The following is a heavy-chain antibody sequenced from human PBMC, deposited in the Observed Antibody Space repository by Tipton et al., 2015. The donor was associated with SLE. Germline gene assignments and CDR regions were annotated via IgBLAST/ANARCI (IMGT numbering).Heavy chain of an antibody. CDR2: IYYSGST. CDR1: GGSISSSSYY. J-gene: IGHJ4*02. CDR3: VRHRGIVGATTDY. Sequence: TLSLTCTVSGGSISSSSYYWGWIRQPPGKGLEWIGCIYYSGSTYYNPSLKRRVTISVDTSKNQFSLKLSSVIAADAAVYYGVRHRGIVGATTDYWGQGTLVTVSS. V-gene: IGHV4-39*07. D-gene: IGHD1-26*01.